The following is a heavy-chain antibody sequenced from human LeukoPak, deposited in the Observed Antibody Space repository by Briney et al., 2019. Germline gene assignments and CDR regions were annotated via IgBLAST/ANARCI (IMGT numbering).Heavy chain of an antibody. Sequence: GGSLRLPCAASGFTFSSYAMSWVRQAPGKGLEWVSAISGSGGSTYYADSVKGRFTISRDNSKNTLYLQMNSLRAEDTAVYYCAKDRRPGTLHDHWGQGTLVTVSS. CDR2: ISGSGGST. D-gene: IGHD6-6*01. CDR3: AKDRRPGTLHDH. J-gene: IGHJ4*02. CDR1: GFTFSSYA. V-gene: IGHV3-23*01.